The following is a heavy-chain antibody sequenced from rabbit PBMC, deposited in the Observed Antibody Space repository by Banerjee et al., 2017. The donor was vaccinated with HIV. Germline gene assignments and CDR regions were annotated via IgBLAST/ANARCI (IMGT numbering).Heavy chain of an antibody. CDR3: TRWAYAGGGDADL. CDR1: GFSFSNKYV. CDR2: INTSSGNT. D-gene: IGHD4-2*01. Sequence: QEQLEESGGDLVKPEGSLTLTCTASGFSFSNKYVMCWVRQAPGKGLEWIACINTSSGNTVYASWAKGRSTVSKTSSTTVTLQMTSLTAADTATYFCTRWAYAGGGDADLWGPGTLVTVS. V-gene: IGHV1S45*01. J-gene: IGHJ4*01.